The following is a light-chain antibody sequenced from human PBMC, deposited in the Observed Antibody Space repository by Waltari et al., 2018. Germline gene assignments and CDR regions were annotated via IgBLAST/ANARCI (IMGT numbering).Light chain of an antibody. Sequence: DIVMTQSPATLSVSPGERATLPCRASQSVSSNLAWYQQKPGQAPRLLIYGASTRATGIPARFSGSGSGTEFTLTISSMQSEDFAVYYCQQYNNWPPITFGQGTRLEIK. CDR3: QQYNNWPPIT. CDR2: GAS. CDR1: QSVSSN. V-gene: IGKV3-15*01. J-gene: IGKJ5*01.